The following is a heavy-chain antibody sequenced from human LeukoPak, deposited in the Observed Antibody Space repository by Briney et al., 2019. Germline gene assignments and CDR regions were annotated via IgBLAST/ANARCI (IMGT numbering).Heavy chain of an antibody. J-gene: IGHJ1*01. CDR1: GGTFSSYA. Sequence: GSSVKVSCKAFGGTFSSYAISWVRQAPGQGLEWMGGIIPIFGTANYAQKFQGRVTITTDESTSTAYMELSSLRSEDTAVYYCARLKAYCSSTSCYLGYFQHWGQGTLVTVSS. V-gene: IGHV1-69*05. CDR3: ARLKAYCSSTSCYLGYFQH. D-gene: IGHD2-2*01. CDR2: IIPIFGTA.